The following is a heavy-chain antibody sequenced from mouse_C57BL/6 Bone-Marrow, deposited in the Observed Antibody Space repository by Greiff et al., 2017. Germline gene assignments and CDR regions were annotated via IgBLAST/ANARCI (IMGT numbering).Heavy chain of an antibody. CDR3: CTGCGAMDY. CDR2: ISSGSSTI. V-gene: IGHV5-17*01. J-gene: IGHJ4*01. D-gene: IGHD1-1*01. CDR1: GFTFSDYG. Sequence: EVKVEESGGGLVKPGGSLKLSCAASGFTFSDYGMHWVRQAPEKGLEWVAYISSGSSTIYYADTVKGRFTISRDNAKNTLFLQMTSLRSEDTAMYYCCTGCGAMDYWGQGTSVTVSS.